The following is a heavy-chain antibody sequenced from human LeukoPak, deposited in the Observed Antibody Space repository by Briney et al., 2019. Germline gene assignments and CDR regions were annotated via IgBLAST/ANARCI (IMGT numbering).Heavy chain of an antibody. CDR1: GFTFSTST. CDR2: LSGSSSYI. Sequence: GGSLRLSCAASGFTFSTSTMSWVRQAPGKGLEWVSSLSGSSSYIYYADSVKGRFTISRDNAQKSLYLQMDSLRAEDTAIYFCATEWALAQNWGQGTLVTVSS. V-gene: IGHV3-21*01. CDR3: ATEWALAQN. J-gene: IGHJ4*02. D-gene: IGHD1-26*01.